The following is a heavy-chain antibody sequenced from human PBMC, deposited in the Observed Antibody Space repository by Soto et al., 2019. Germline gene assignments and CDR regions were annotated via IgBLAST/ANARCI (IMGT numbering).Heavy chain of an antibody. CDR2: ISGIGDAT. CDR1: GFVFSTYA. V-gene: IGHV3-23*01. CDR3: VKVRPGSDVFDI. J-gene: IGHJ3*02. Sequence: GGSLRLSCAASGFVFSTYAMAWGRQAPGKGLEWVSAISGIGDATYYTDSVKGRFTISRDNSKNTLYLQMNSLRGEDTAVYYCVKVRPGSDVFDIWGQGTMVTVSS. D-gene: IGHD2-15*01.